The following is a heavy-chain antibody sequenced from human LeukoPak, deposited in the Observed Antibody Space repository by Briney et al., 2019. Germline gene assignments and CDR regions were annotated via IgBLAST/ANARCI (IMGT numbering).Heavy chain of an antibody. V-gene: IGHV1-18*01. CDR1: DYTFTSYG. D-gene: IGHD4-17*01. Sequence: GASVKVSCEASDYTFTSYGISWVRQAPGQGLEWMGWISAYNGNTNYAQKLQGRVTMTTDTSTSTAYMELRSLRSDDTAVYYCARDLLVTTVTPRINWFDPWGQGTLVTVSS. CDR2: ISAYNGNT. CDR3: ARDLLVTTVTPRINWFDP. J-gene: IGHJ5*02.